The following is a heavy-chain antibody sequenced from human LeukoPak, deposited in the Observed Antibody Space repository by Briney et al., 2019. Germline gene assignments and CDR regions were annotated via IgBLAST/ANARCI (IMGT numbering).Heavy chain of an antibody. CDR3: ARDWYYAIDY. V-gene: IGHV3-74*01. CDR1: GFTFSSYW. CDR2: ITSDGSTT. Sequence: GGSLRLSCAASGFTFSSYWMHWVRQAPGEGLVAVSRITSDGSTTWYADSVRGRFTISRDNAKNTLYLQMNSLRVDDTAVYYCARDWYYAIDYWGQGTLVTVSS. D-gene: IGHD2-2*01. J-gene: IGHJ4*02.